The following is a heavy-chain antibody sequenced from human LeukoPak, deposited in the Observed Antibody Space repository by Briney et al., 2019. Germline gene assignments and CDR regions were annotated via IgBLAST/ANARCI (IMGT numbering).Heavy chain of an antibody. V-gene: IGHV3-23*01. Sequence: GGSLRLSCAASGFTFSSYAMSWVRQAPGKGLEWVSAISGSGGSTYYADSVKGRFTISRDNSKNTLYLQMNSLRAEDTAVYYCAKVGYYGSGRLYYYMDVWGKGTTVTVSS. CDR2: ISGSGGST. J-gene: IGHJ6*03. CDR1: GFTFSSYA. D-gene: IGHD3-10*01. CDR3: AKVGYYGSGRLYYYMDV.